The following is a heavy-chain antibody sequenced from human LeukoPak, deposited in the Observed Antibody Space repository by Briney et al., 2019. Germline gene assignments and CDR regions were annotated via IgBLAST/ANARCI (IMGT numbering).Heavy chain of an antibody. D-gene: IGHD6-13*01. CDR1: GYTFTTYG. V-gene: IGHV1-18*01. CDR3: ARGGGAAASDF. Sequence: ASVKVSCKAYGYTFTTYGITWVRQAPGQGLEWMGWISPYNGNTNYAQKLQGRVTMTTDTSTSTAYMEMRSLRPDDTAVYYCARGGGAAASDFWGQGTLVTVSS. CDR2: ISPYNGNT. J-gene: IGHJ4*02.